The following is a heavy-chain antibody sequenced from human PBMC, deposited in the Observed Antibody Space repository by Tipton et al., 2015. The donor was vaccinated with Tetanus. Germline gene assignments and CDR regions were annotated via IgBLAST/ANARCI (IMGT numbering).Heavy chain of an antibody. Sequence: GSLRLSCVASGFTFRSYWMSWVRQAPGKGLEWVANIKEDGSEMYYADSVKGRFTISRDNARNSLSVHMNSLTAEDTAVYYCARPGVGGYTGTYFDFWGQGTVVTVSS. D-gene: IGHD5-12*01. CDR3: ARPGVGGYTGTYFDF. J-gene: IGHJ4*02. CDR2: IKEDGSEM. V-gene: IGHV3-7*01. CDR1: GFTFRSYW.